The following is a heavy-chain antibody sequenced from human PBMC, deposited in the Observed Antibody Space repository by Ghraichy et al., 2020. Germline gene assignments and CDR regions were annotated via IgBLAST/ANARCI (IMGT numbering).Heavy chain of an antibody. CDR2: ISSSGSTI. CDR3: ARGSTTVTTIDY. V-gene: IGHV3-11*01. CDR1: GFTFSDYY. Sequence: GESLNISCAASGFTFSDYYMSWIRQAPGKGLEWVSYISSSGSTIYYADSVKGRFTISRDNAKNSLYLQMNSLRAEDTAVYYCARGSTTVTTIDYWGQGTLVTVSS. J-gene: IGHJ4*02. D-gene: IGHD4-17*01.